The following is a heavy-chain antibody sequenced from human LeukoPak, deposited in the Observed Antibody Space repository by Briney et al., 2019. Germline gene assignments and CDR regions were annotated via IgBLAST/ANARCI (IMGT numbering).Heavy chain of an antibody. CDR1: GFTFSSYG. CDR2: IWYDGSNK. D-gene: IGHD3-22*01. V-gene: IGHV3-33*01. CDR3: ARAYYYDSSGSAYYYFDY. Sequence: GGSLRLSCAASGFTFSSYGMHGVRQAPGKGLEGVAVIWYDGSNKYYADSVKGRFTISRDNSKNTLYLQMNSLRAEDTAVYYCARAYYYDSSGSAYYYFDYWGQGTLVTVSS. J-gene: IGHJ4*02.